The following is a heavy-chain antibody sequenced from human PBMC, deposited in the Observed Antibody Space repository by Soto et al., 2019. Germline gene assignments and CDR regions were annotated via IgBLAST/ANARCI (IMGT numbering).Heavy chain of an antibody. CDR2: IHPSGDT. D-gene: IGHD2-15*01. V-gene: IGHV1-46*01. Sequence: QVQLVQSGAELKKPGASVKVACKASGYKFTTYFIHWVGQAPGQGLEWMGMIHPSGDTGYAQKFRGRVTMTIDTSTTTAYMELRNLTSEDTAVYFSVRGYCTTSPCSGDFQFWGQGTLVTVSS. CDR1: GYKFTTYF. CDR3: VRGYCTTSPCSGDFQF. J-gene: IGHJ1*01.